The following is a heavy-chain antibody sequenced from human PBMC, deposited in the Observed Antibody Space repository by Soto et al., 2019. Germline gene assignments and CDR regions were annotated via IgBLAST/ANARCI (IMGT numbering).Heavy chain of an antibody. V-gene: IGHV4-31*03. D-gene: IGHD3-16*01. J-gene: IGHJ4*01. CDR3: ARFRGSPYAPDYFDY. CDR2: THHRGST. CDR1: GASISSGGYY. Sequence: QVQLQESGPGLVKPSQTLSLTCTVSGASISSGGYYWNWFRQHPGKSLEWLGHTHHRGSTYYNPTLKSRVIISVDTSNNQFSLKLRSVTAADTAVYYCARFRGSPYAPDYFDYWGQGTLVTVSS.